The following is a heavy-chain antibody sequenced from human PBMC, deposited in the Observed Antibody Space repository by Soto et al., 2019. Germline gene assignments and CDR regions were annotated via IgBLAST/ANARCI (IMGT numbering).Heavy chain of an antibody. D-gene: IGHD6-13*01. J-gene: IGHJ6*02. CDR1: GFTFSSYA. CDR3: ARDPGSVIAAALGYYVMDF. CDR2: ISYDGSNK. Sequence: HPGGSLRLSCAASGFTFSSYAMHWVRQAPGKGLEWVAVISYDGSNKYYADSVKGRFTISRDNSKNTLYLQMNSLRAEDTAVYYCARDPGSVIAAALGYYVMDFCGQGTTVTVSS. V-gene: IGHV3-30-3*01.